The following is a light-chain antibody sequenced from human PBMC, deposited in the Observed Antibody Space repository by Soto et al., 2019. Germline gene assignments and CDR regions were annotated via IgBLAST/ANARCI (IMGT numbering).Light chain of an antibody. CDR3: SSYGASSTL. J-gene: IGLJ2*01. CDR2: DVS. Sequence: QSVLTQPASVSGSPGQSITISCTGSSSDIGGYNYVSWYQQHPGKAPKLLIYDVSYRPSGISDRFSGSKSGNMASLTISGLQPDDEADYYCSSYGASSTLFGGGTKLTVL. V-gene: IGLV2-14*03. CDR1: SSDIGGYNY.